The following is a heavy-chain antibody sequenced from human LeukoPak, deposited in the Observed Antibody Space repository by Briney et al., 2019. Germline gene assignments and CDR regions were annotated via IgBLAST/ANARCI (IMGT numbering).Heavy chain of an antibody. D-gene: IGHD6-19*01. V-gene: IGHV3-13*01. CDR1: GFTFSSYD. Sequence: GGSLRLSCAASGFTFSSYDMHRVRQTTEKRLEWVSAIGTAGDTYYPGSVMGRFTISRENAKNSLYLQMNSLRAGDTAVYYCAITVTGTGAFDIWGQGTMVTVSS. J-gene: IGHJ3*02. CDR2: IGTAGDT. CDR3: AITVTGTGAFDI.